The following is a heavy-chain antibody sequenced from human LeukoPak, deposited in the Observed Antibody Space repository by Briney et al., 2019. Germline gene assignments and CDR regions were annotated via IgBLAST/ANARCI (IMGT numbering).Heavy chain of an antibody. CDR2: IKQDGSEK. V-gene: IGHV3-7*01. J-gene: IGHJ6*03. D-gene: IGHD3-10*01. Sequence: GGSLRLSCAASGFTFSSYWMSWVRQAPGKGLEWVANIKQDGSEKYYVDSVKGRFTISRDNAKNSLYLQMSSLRAEDTAVYYCARVTYYGSGSFPYYYYYYMDVWGKGTTVTVSS. CDR1: GFTFSSYW. CDR3: ARVTYYGSGSFPYYYYYYMDV.